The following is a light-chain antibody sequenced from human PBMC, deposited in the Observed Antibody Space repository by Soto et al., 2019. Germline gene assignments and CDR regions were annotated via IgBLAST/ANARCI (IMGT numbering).Light chain of an antibody. CDR2: GAS. J-gene: IGKJ1*01. Sequence: EIVMTQSPATLSVSPGERATLSCRASQGIRNFLAWYQQKPGQAPRLLISGASTRATGIPARFSGSGSGTDFSLTINSLQSEDFAVYYCQQSASWPWTFGQGTKVEIK. CDR1: QGIRNF. V-gene: IGKV3-15*01. CDR3: QQSASWPWT.